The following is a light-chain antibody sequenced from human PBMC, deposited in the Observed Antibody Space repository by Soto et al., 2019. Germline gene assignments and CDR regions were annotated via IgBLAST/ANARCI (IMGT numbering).Light chain of an antibody. CDR1: QSVSSY. CDR2: DAS. CDR3: QQYNSSPT. V-gene: IGKV3-11*01. Sequence: EIVLTQSPATLSLFPGERATLSCRASQSVSSYLAWYQQKPGQAPRLLLYDASNRATGIPARFSGSGSGTDFTLTISSLEPEDFAVYYCQQYNSSPTFGQGTKVEIK. J-gene: IGKJ1*01.